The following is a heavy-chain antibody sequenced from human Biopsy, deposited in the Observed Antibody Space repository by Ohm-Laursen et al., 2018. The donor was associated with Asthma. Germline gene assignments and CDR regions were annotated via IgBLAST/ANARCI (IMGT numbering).Heavy chain of an antibody. J-gene: IGHJ4*02. CDR2: IYSGGTS. CDR3: ARGDSSNWPHYYFDY. CDR1: GFAVSRDY. V-gene: IGHV3-53*01. D-gene: IGHD3-22*01. Sequence: SLRLSCAAPGFAVSRDYMFWVRQAPGKGLEWVSVIYSGGTSHTADSVRGRFTISRDYSKNTLYLQMHSLRAEETAVYYCARGDSSNWPHYYFDYWGQGTLVTVSS.